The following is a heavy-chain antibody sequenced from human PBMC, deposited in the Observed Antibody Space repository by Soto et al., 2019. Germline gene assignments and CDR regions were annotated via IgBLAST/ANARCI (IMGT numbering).Heavy chain of an antibody. D-gene: IGHD6-19*01. CDR2: INAGNGNT. CDR3: ARAVAVPADFDY. Sequence: QVQLVQSGAEEKKPGASVKVSCKASGYTFTGCAMHWVRQAPGQRLEWMGWINAGNGNTKYSQKFQGRVTITRDTSAGAAYMELSSLSSEDTAVYYCARAVAVPADFDYWGQGTLVTVSS. V-gene: IGHV1-3*05. CDR1: GYTFTGCA. J-gene: IGHJ4*02.